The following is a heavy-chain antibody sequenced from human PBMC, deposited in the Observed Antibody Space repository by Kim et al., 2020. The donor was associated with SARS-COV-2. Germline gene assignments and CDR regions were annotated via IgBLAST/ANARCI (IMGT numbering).Heavy chain of an antibody. CDR3: ARDDRVGAVGY. Sequence: NIHGADAMKGRFTIARDNAKNSLFLQRNSLRAEETGVYYCARDDRVGAVGYWGQGTLVTVSS. CDR2: NI. J-gene: IGHJ4*02. V-gene: IGHV3-48*03. D-gene: IGHD1-26*01.